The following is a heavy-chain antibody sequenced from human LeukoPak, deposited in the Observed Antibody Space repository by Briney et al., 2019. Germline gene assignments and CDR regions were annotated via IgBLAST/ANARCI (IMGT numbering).Heavy chain of an antibody. CDR1: GFTFSSYA. D-gene: IGHD1-26*01. J-gene: IGHJ4*02. Sequence: GGSLRLSCAASGFTFSSYAMHWVRQAPGKGLEWVAVISYDGSNKYYADSVKGRFTISRDNSKNTLYLQMNSLRAEDTAVYYCAKNSGSYSYYFDYWGQGTLVTVSS. V-gene: IGHV3-30*18. CDR2: ISYDGSNK. CDR3: AKNSGSYSYYFDY.